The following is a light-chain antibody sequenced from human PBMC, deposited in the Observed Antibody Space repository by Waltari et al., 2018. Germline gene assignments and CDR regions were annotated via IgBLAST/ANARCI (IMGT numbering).Light chain of an antibody. CDR3: QQYNRYST. V-gene: IGKV1-5*03. J-gene: IGKJ1*01. CDR1: RSISSY. Sequence: RGSRSISSYLSCDQQKPGKAHKLLIWKATTLGRGVPGRFSGSGSGTEFTITISSLQPDDFATYYCQQYNRYSTFGQGTKVEIK. CDR2: KAT.